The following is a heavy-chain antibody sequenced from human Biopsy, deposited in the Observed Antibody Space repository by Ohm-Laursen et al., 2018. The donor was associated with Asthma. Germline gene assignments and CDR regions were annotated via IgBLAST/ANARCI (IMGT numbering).Heavy chain of an antibody. CDR2: ISYTGST. Sequence: SETLSLTCPVSGGSISSSSYYWGWIRQPPGKGLEWIGSISYTGSTYYNPSLKSRVTISVDTSKNQFSLKLSSVTAADTAVYYCARHSGNYYAQLNYWGQGTLVTVSS. D-gene: IGHD1-26*01. J-gene: IGHJ4*02. CDR3: ARHSGNYYAQLNY. V-gene: IGHV4-39*01. CDR1: GGSISSSSYY.